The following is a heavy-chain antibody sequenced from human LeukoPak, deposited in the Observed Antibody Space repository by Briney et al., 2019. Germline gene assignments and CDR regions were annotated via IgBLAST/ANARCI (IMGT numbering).Heavy chain of an antibody. CDR1: GFTFSSYE. CDR2: ISSSGSTI. J-gene: IGHJ6*03. D-gene: IGHD2-15*01. CDR3: AKDSAYCSGGSCYYNYYYMDV. V-gene: IGHV3-48*03. Sequence: PGGSLRLSCAASGFTFSSYELNWVRQAPGKGLEWVSYISSSGSTIYYADSVKGRFTISRDNAKNSLYLQMNSLRAEDTAVYYCAKDSAYCSGGSCYYNYYYMDVWGKGTTVTVSS.